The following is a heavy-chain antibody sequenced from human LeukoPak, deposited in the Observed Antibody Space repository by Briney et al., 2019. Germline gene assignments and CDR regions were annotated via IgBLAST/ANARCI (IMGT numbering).Heavy chain of an antibody. CDR3: ASTGVGASSSDFDY. CDR2: IYYSGST. J-gene: IGHJ4*02. Sequence: PSETLSLTCTVSGGSISSGDYYWSWIRQPPGKGLEWIGYIYYSGSTYYNPSLKSRVTISVDTSKNQFSLKLKSVTAADAAVYYCASTGVGASSSDFDYWGQGTLVTVSS. V-gene: IGHV4-30-4*08. CDR1: GGSISSGDYY. D-gene: IGHD1-26*01.